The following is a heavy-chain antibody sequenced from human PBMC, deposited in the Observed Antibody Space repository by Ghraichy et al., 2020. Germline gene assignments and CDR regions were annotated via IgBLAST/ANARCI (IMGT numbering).Heavy chain of an antibody. J-gene: IGHJ6*02. Sequence: ASVKVSCKASGYTFNTYGITWVRQAPGQGLEWMGWINVYKGNTYYARKLQGRVTMTTDTSTSTAYMELRSLRSDDTAVYYCARARDDPYSGMDVWGQGTTVTVSS. V-gene: IGHV1-18*01. D-gene: IGHD3-3*01. CDR1: GYTFNTYG. CDR2: INVYKGNT. CDR3: ARARDDPYSGMDV.